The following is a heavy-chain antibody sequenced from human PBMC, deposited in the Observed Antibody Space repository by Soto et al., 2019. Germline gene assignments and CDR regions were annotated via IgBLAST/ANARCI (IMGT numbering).Heavy chain of an antibody. CDR1: GYSFTSYW. CDR2: IYPGDSDI. CDR3: ARQLPYGGNSYYGMDV. D-gene: IGHD2-15*01. J-gene: IGHJ6*02. Sequence: PGESLKISCKGSGYSFTSYWIGWVRQMPGKGLEWMGIIYPGDSDIRYSPSFQGQVTISADKSISTAYLRWSGLKASDTAIYYCARQLPYGGNSYYGMDVWGQGTTVTVSS. V-gene: IGHV5-51*01.